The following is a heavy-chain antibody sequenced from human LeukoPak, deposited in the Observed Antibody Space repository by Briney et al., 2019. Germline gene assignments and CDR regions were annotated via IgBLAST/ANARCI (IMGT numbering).Heavy chain of an antibody. V-gene: IGHV1-2*06. CDR2: INPNSGGT. J-gene: IGHJ3*02. CDR3: ARDLSGISSATDAFDI. CDR1: GYTFTAYY. D-gene: IGHD1-14*01. Sequence: ASVKVSCKTSGYTFTAYYMHWVRQAPGQGLEWMGRINPNSGGTNYAQKFQGRVTMTMDTSISTAYIELSRLRSDDTAVYFCARDLSGISSATDAFDIWGQGTMVTVSS.